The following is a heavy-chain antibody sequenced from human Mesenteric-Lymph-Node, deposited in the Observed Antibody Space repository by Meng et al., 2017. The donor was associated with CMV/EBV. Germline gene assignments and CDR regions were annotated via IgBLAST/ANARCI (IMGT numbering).Heavy chain of an antibody. CDR3: ARDVWSLGDS. CDR1: GFTFSSNW. J-gene: IGHJ4*02. D-gene: IGHD2-8*01. Sequence: LSCAASGFTFSSNWMHWVRQGPGKGLVWVSRIVSDGTTTNYADSVKGRFTISRDNAKNTLYLQMNSLGAEDTAVYYCARDVWSLGDSWGQGTLVTVSS. CDR2: IVSDGTTT. V-gene: IGHV3-74*01.